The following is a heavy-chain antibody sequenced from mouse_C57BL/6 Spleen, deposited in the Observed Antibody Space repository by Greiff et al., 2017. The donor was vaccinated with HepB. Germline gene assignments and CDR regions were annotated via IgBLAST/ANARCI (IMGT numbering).Heavy chain of an antibody. V-gene: IGHV5-9-1*02. Sequence: EVQVVESGEGLVKPGGSLKLSCAASGFTFSSYAMSWVRQTPEKRLEWVAYISSGGDYIYYADTVKGRFTIARDNARNTLYLQMSSLKYEDTAMYYCTREDYSNYFDYWGQSTTLTVSS. CDR1: GFTFSSYA. CDR2: ISSGGDYI. J-gene: IGHJ2*01. CDR3: TREDYSNYFDY. D-gene: IGHD2-5*01.